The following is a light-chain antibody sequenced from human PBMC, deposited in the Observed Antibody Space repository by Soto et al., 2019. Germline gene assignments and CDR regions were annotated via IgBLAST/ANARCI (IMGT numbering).Light chain of an antibody. V-gene: IGLV2-11*01. CDR1: TRDVGGYNS. J-gene: IGLJ1*01. CDR3: CSYAGRYSYV. CDR2: DVN. Sequence: SVVAQPPSLSGAPWQSVTLSCPGNTRDVGGYNSVSWYQHHPGKAPSLIIYDVNKRPSGVPDRFSGSKSENAASLTISGLQAEDEGDYYCCSYAGRYSYVFGSGTKVTVL.